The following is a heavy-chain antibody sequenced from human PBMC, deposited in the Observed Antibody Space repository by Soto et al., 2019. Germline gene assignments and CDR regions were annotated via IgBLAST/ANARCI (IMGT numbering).Heavy chain of an antibody. J-gene: IGHJ4*02. CDR3: ARGITLPTPLDY. V-gene: IGHV1-18*01. CDR1: GYTFTSYG. Sequence: ASVKVSCKASGYTFTSYGISWVRQAPGQGLEWMGWISGYNGKTNYAQKVQGRVTITRDTSASTAYMELSSLRSEDTAVYYCARGITLPTPLDYWGQGTLVTVSS. D-gene: IGHD1-20*01. CDR2: ISGYNGKT.